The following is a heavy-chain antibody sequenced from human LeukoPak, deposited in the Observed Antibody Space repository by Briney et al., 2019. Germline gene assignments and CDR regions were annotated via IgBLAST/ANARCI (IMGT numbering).Heavy chain of an antibody. J-gene: IGHJ4*02. V-gene: IGHV3-23*01. CDR3: ANLLGG. D-gene: IGHD3-16*01. CDR1: GFNFSSYA. Sequence: GGSLRLSCAASGFNFSSYAMSWVRQAPGKGLEWVSGISGSGGHTYYADSVKGRFIISRDNSKNTLYLQMNSLRAEDTAIYYCANLLGGWGQGTLVTVSS. CDR2: ISGSGGHT.